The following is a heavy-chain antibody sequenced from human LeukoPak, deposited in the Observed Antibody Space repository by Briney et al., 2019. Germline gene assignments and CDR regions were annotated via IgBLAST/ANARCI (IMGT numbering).Heavy chain of an antibody. Sequence: GASVKVSCKASGYTFTGYYMHWVRQAPGQGLEWMGRINPNSGGTNYAQKFQGRVTMTRDTSISTAYMELSRLRSDDTAVYYCARLGYCSGGSCYGHHYYYYMDVWGKGTTVTVSS. J-gene: IGHJ6*03. D-gene: IGHD2-15*01. CDR1: GYTFTGYY. CDR3: ARLGYCSGGSCYGHHYYYYMDV. CDR2: INPNSGGT. V-gene: IGHV1-2*06.